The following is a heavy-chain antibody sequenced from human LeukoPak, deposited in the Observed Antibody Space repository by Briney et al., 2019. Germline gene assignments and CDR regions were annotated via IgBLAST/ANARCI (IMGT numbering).Heavy chain of an antibody. J-gene: IGHJ4*02. CDR3: ARAPPRYGSGSFHFDF. D-gene: IGHD3-10*01. Sequence: GGSRLSCAASGFTFSSYSMNWVRQAPGKGLEWVSSISSSSYIYYADSVKGRFTISRDNAKNSLYLQMHSLRDEDTAVYYCARAPPRYGSGSFHFDFWGQGTLVTVSS. CDR2: ISSSSYI. V-gene: IGHV3-21*01. CDR1: GFTFSSYS.